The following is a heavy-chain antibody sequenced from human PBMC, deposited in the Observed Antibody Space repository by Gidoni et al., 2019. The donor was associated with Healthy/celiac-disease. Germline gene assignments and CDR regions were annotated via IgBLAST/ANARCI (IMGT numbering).Heavy chain of an antibody. J-gene: IGHJ4*02. D-gene: IGHD4-17*01. CDR2: IYYRGRT. V-gene: IGHV4-31*03. CDR1: AGSISSGGYY. CDR3: ARTERGDYPDY. Sequence: QVQLQESGPRLVKPSQTLSLTCTVSAGSISSGGYYWSWIRQHPGKGLEWIGYIYYRGRTYYNPSLKSRVTISVDTSKNQFSLKLSSVTAADTAVYYCARTERGDYPDYWGQGTLVTVSS.